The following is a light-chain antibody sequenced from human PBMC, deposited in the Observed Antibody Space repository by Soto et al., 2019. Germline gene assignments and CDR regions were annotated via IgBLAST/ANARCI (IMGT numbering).Light chain of an antibody. CDR2: GAS. V-gene: IGKV4-1*01. CDR1: QALLYSSNYKNY. CDR3: QQYNNWPRT. Sequence: IVMTQSPDSLAVSLGERATINCKSSQALLYSSNYKNYLGWYEQKPGEAPRLLIYGASTRATGIPARFSGSGSGTEFTLTISSLQSEDFAVYYCQQYNNWPRTFGQGTKVDIK. J-gene: IGKJ1*01.